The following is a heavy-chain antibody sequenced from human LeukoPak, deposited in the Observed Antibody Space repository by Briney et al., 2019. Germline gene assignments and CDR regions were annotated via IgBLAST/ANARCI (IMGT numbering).Heavy chain of an antibody. J-gene: IGHJ4*02. D-gene: IGHD3-16*02. V-gene: IGHV3-30-3*01. CDR1: GFTFSSYA. CDR2: ISYDGSNK. CDR3: ARAVYDYVWGSYPAYY. Sequence: PGGSLRLSCAASGFTFSSYAMHWVRQAPGKGLEWVAVISYDGSNKYYADSVKGRFTISRDNAKNSLYLQMNSLRAEDTAVYYCARAVYDYVWGSYPAYYWGQGTLVTVSS.